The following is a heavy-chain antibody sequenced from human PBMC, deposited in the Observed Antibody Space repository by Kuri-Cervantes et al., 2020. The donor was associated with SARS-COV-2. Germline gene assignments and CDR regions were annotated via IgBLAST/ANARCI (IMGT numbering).Heavy chain of an antibody. CDR3: AKDGWELPNDY. CDR2: ISGSGGST. Sequence: GESLKISCTASGFTFGDYAMSWVRQAPGKGLEWVSAISGSGGSTYYADSVKGRFTISRDNSKNTLYLQMNSLRAEDTAVYYCAKDGWELPNDYWGQGTLITVSS. J-gene: IGHJ4*02. V-gene: IGHV3-23*01. CDR1: GFTFGDYA. D-gene: IGHD1-26*01.